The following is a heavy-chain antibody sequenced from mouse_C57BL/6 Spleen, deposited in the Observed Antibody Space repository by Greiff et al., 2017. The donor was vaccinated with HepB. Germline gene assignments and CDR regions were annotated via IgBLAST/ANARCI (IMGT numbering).Heavy chain of an antibody. J-gene: IGHJ2*01. CDR2: ISYDGSN. D-gene: IGHD3-2*02. Sequence: ESGPGLVKPSQSLSLTCSVTGYSITSGYYWNWIRQFPGNKLEWMGYISYDGSNNYNPSLKNRISITRDTSKNQFFLKLNSVTTEDTATYYCARTTAQATKDFDYWGQGTTLTVSS. CDR3: ARTTAQATKDFDY. V-gene: IGHV3-6*01. CDR1: GYSITSGYY.